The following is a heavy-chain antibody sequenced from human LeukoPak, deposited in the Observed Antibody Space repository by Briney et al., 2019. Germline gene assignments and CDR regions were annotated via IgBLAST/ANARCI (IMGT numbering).Heavy chain of an antibody. V-gene: IGHV3-30-3*01. CDR2: ISYDGSNK. Sequence: GGSLRLSCAASGFMFSSYAMHWVRQAPGKGLEWVAVISYDGSNKYYADSVKGRFTISRDNSKNTLYLQMNSLRAEDTAVYYCARDPATPLYSSSWYCYFDYWGQGTLVTVSS. J-gene: IGHJ4*02. CDR3: ARDPATPLYSSSWYCYFDY. D-gene: IGHD6-13*01. CDR1: GFMFSSYA.